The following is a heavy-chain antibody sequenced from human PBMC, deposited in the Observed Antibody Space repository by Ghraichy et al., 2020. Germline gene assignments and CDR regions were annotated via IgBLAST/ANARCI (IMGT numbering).Heavy chain of an antibody. Sequence: SETLSLTCTVSGGSISSSSYYWGWIRQPPGKGLEWIGSIYYSGSTYYNPSLKSRVTISVDTSKNQFSLKLSSVTAADTAVYYCASVGGVAGPGYYYYGMDVWGQGTTVTVSS. CDR2: IYYSGST. J-gene: IGHJ6*02. D-gene: IGHD6-19*01. V-gene: IGHV4-39*01. CDR3: ASVGGVAGPGYYYYGMDV. CDR1: GGSISSSSYY.